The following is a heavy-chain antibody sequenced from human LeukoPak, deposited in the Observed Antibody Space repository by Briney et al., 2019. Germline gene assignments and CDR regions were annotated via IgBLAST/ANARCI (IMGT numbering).Heavy chain of an antibody. V-gene: IGHV3-23*01. CDR1: GFSFSNYA. CDR2: ISGSDSST. Sequence: PGGSLRLSCAASGFSFSNYAMSWVRQAPGKGLEWVSGISGSDSSTYYPDSVKGRFTISRDNSKNTLYLQMNSLRAEDTAVYYCAKAGWYRYFDYLGQGTLVTVSS. CDR3: AKAGWYRYFDY. J-gene: IGHJ4*02. D-gene: IGHD6-19*01.